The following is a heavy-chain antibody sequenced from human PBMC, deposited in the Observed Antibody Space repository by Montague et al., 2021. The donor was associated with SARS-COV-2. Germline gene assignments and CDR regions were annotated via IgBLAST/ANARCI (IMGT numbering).Heavy chain of an antibody. J-gene: IGHJ4*02. CDR3: ARVRYFDTTFDY. CDR1: GSSLSTSGMC. D-gene: IGHD3-9*01. Sequence: PELVKPTQTLTLTCTFSGSSLSTSGMCVSWIRQPPGKALEWLALIDWDDDKFYSTSLKTRLTISKDTSKNQVVLTMTNIDPVDTATYYCARVRYFDTTFDYWGQGTLVTVSS. CDR2: IDWDDDK. V-gene: IGHV2-70*01.